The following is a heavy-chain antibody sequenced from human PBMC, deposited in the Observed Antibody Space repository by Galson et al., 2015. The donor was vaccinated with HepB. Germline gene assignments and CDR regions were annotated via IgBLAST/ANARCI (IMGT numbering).Heavy chain of an antibody. J-gene: IGHJ5*02. CDR2: ISYDGSNK. CDR3: ARDELQTGWFDP. D-gene: IGHD1-7*01. Sequence: SLRLSCAASGFTFSSYAMHWVRQAPGKGLEWVAVISYDGSNKYYADSVKGRFTISRDNSKNTLYLQMNSLRAEDTAVYYCARDELQTGWFDPWGQGTLVTVSS. CDR1: GFTFSSYA. V-gene: IGHV3-30*04.